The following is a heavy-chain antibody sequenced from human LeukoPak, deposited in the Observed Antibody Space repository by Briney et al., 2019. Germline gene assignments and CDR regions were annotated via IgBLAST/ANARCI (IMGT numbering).Heavy chain of an antibody. J-gene: IGHJ6*03. CDR1: GFTFSSYS. D-gene: IGHD3-3*01. Sequence: GGSLRLSCAASGFTFSSYSMNWVRQAPGKGLEWVSSISSSSSYIYYADSVKGRFTISRDNAKNSLYLQMNSLRAEDTAVYYCARVGYYDFWSGYYFYHYYMDVWGKGTTVTVSS. V-gene: IGHV3-21*01. CDR2: ISSSSSYI. CDR3: ARVGYYDFWSGYYFYHYYMDV.